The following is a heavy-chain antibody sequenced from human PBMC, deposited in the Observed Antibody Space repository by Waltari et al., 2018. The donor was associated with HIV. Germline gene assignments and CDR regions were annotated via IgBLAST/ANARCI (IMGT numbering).Heavy chain of an antibody. CDR1: VFTFSNLG. Sequence: QVQLVESGGGVVQPGRSLRLSCAASVFTFSNLGMHWVRQTPGKGLEWVAVIWHDGSNKYYADSVKGRFTISRDNSKNTLYLQMNSLRPEDTAMYYCATVRMVTTWYFENWGQGTLVSVSS. CDR3: ATVRMVTTWYFEN. D-gene: IGHD4-17*01. J-gene: IGHJ4*02. CDR2: IWHDGSNK. V-gene: IGHV3-33*08.